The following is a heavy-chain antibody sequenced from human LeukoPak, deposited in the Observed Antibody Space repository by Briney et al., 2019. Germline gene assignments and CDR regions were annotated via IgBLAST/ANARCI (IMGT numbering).Heavy chain of an antibody. Sequence: ETLSLTCAVYGGSFSGYYWSWIRQPPGKGLEWVANINQDGSKKFYVDSVKGRFTISRDSAKNALYLQMNSLRAEDTGVYFCARGQTLTFWGQGTLVTVSS. J-gene: IGHJ4*02. CDR3: ARGQTLTF. V-gene: IGHV3-7*01. CDR2: INQDGSKK. CDR1: GGSFSGYY.